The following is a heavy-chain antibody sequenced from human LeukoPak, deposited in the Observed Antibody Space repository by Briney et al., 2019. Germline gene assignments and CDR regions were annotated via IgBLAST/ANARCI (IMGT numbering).Heavy chain of an antibody. D-gene: IGHD5-24*01. Sequence: GGSLRLSCAASGFTFSSYWMSWVRQAPGKGLEWVANVKQDGSEEYYVDSVKGRFTISRDNAKNSLYLQMNSLRAEDTAVYYCARDAREWLQSDWFDPWGQGTLVTVSS. J-gene: IGHJ5*02. CDR1: GFTFSSYW. V-gene: IGHV3-7*01. CDR2: VKQDGSEE. CDR3: ARDAREWLQSDWFDP.